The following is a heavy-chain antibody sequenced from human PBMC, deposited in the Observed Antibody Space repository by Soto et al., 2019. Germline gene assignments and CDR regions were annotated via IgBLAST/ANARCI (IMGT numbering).Heavy chain of an antibody. D-gene: IGHD3-22*01. CDR3: ATETPPYYYDSSGYLDY. CDR1: GYTFTGYY. V-gene: IGHV1-2*02. Sequence: ASVKVSCKASGYTFTGYYMHWVRQAPGQGLEWMGWINPNSGGTNYAQKFQGRVTMTRDTSISTAYMELSRLRSDDTAVYYCATETPPYYYDSSGYLDYRGQGTLVTVSS. J-gene: IGHJ4*02. CDR2: INPNSGGT.